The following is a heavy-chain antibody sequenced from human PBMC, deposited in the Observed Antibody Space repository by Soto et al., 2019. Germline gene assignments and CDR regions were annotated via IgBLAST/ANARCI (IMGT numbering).Heavy chain of an antibody. V-gene: IGHV4-34*01. Sequence: PSETLSLTCAVYGGSFSGYYWSWIRQPPGKGLEWIGEINHSGSTNYNPSLKSRVTISVDTSKNQFSLKLSSVTAADTAVYYCARGRRPYYYDSSRAFFEYWGHGTLVTVSS. CDR2: INHSGST. CDR3: ARGRRPYYYDSSRAFFEY. D-gene: IGHD3-22*01. CDR1: GGSFSGYY. J-gene: IGHJ4*01.